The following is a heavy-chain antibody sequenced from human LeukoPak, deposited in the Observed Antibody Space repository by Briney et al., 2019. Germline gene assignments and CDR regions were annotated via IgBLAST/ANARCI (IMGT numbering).Heavy chain of an antibody. CDR1: GYTFTSYD. Sequence: ASVKVSCKASGYTFTSYDINWVRQATGQGLEWMGWMNPNSGNTGYAQKFQGRVTMTRDTSISTAYMELGRLRSDDTAVYYCARGIVVVVAATTGWFDPWGQGTLVTVSS. CDR2: MNPNSGNT. J-gene: IGHJ5*02. V-gene: IGHV1-8*01. D-gene: IGHD2-15*01. CDR3: ARGIVVVVAATTGWFDP.